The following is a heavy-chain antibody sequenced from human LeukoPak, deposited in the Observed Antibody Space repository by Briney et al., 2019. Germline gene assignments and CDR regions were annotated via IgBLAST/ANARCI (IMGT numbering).Heavy chain of an antibody. Sequence: PGRSLRLSCAASGFTFSSYGMHWVRQAPGKGLEWVAVIWYDGSNKYYADSVKGRFTISRDNSKNTLYLQMNSLRAEDTAVYYCAKDPGTYYYDSSGYYYVWWGQGTLVTVSS. CDR1: GFTFSSYG. CDR2: IWYDGSNK. D-gene: IGHD3-22*01. V-gene: IGHV3-33*06. CDR3: AKDPGTYYYDSSGYYYVW. J-gene: IGHJ4*02.